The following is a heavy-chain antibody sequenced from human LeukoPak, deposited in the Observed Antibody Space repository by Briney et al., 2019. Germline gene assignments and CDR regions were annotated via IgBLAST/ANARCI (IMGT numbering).Heavy chain of an antibody. J-gene: IGHJ3*02. CDR1: GYTFTSYG. V-gene: IGHV1-18*01. D-gene: IGHD6-19*01. Sequence: ASVKVSCKASGYTFTSYGISWVRQAPGQGLEWMGWISAYNGNTNYAQKLQGRVTMTTDTSTSTAYMELRSLRSDDTAVYYCARGPYSSGWYWAQAFDIWGQGTVVTVSS. CDR2: ISAYNGNT. CDR3: ARGPYSSGWYWAQAFDI.